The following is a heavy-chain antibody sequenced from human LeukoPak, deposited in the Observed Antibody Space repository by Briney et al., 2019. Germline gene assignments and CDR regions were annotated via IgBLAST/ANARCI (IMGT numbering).Heavy chain of an antibody. CDR1: GYSFTSYW. CDR3: ARHSPYSSSWTYYFDY. Sequence: GESLKISCKGSGYSFTSYWIGWVRQMPGKGLEWMGIIYPGDSDTRYSPSFQGQVTISADKSISTAYLQWSSLKASDTAMYHCARHSPYSSSWTYYFDYWGQGTLVTVSS. D-gene: IGHD6-13*01. CDR2: IYPGDSDT. J-gene: IGHJ4*02. V-gene: IGHV5-51*01.